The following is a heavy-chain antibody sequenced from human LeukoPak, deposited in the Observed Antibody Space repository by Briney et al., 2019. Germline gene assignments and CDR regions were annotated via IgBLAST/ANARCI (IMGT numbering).Heavy chain of an antibody. D-gene: IGHD5-18*01. CDR2: IYYSGST. CDR1: GGSISSSSYY. CDR3: ASRRYSYGYLLDY. V-gene: IGHV4-39*01. Sequence: PSETLSLTCTVSGGSISSSSYYWGWIRQPPGKGLEWIGSIYYSGSTYYNPSLKSRVTISVDTSKNQFSLKLSSVTAADTAVYYCASRRYSYGYLLDYWGQGTLVTVSS. J-gene: IGHJ4*02.